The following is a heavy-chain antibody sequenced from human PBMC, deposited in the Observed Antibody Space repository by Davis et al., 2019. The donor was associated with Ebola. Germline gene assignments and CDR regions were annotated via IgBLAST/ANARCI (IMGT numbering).Heavy chain of an antibody. CDR2: ICNDGSKT. Sequence: GESLKISCAVSGFRFSNYGMHWVRQAPGKGLEWLAVICNDGSKTYYADSVKGRFTISRDNSKITLYLQMSSLGAEDTAVYHCARGGGADYYGMDVWGQGTTVTVSS. CDR3: ARGGGADYYGMDV. J-gene: IGHJ6*02. D-gene: IGHD3-16*01. V-gene: IGHV3-33*01. CDR1: GFRFSNYG.